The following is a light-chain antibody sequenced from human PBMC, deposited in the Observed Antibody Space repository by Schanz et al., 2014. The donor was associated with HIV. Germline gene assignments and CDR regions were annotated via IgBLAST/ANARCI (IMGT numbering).Light chain of an antibody. CDR1: QSVSSN. CDR2: GAS. CDR3: QQYNNWPMYT. Sequence: EIVMTQSPATLSESPGERVTLSCRASQSVSSNLAWYQHKPGQAPRLLIYGASTRATGIPARFSGSGSGTEFTLSISSLQSEDFAVYYCQQYNNWPMYTFGQGTKLEIK. V-gene: IGKV3-15*01. J-gene: IGKJ2*01.